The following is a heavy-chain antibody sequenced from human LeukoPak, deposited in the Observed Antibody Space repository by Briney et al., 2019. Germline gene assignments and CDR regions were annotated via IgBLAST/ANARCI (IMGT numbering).Heavy chain of an antibody. J-gene: IGHJ4*02. Sequence: SETLSLTCSVSGASMSSYYWSCIRQPAGEGLEYIGYISDTGSTNYNPSLMSRVTISVDTSKNQFSLNLKSVTAADTAVYYCARDIYSSSWTAPYYWGQGTLVTVSS. D-gene: IGHD6-13*01. CDR2: ISDTGST. CDR3: ARDIYSSSWTAPYY. CDR1: GASMSSYY. V-gene: IGHV4-59*01.